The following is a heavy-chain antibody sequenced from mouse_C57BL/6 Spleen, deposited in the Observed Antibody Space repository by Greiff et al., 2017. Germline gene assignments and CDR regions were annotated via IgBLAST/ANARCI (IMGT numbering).Heavy chain of an antibody. Sequence: VKLMESGAELVRPGASVKLSCKASGYTFTDYYINWVKQRPGQGLEWIARIYPGSGNTYYNEKFKGKATLTAEKSSSTAYMQLSSLTSEDSAVYVCARWGLRRDFDYWGQGTTRTVSS. CDR3: ARWGLRRDFDY. CDR1: GYTFTDYY. CDR2: IYPGSGNT. J-gene: IGHJ2*01. V-gene: IGHV1-76*01. D-gene: IGHD2-4*01.